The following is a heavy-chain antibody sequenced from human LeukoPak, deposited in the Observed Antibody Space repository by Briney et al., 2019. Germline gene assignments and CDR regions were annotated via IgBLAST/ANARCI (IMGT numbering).Heavy chain of an antibody. Sequence: PGASLQISCKGSGYRFTSYWIGWVRQMPGKGLEWMGIIYPGDSDTRYSPSFQGQVTISADKSISTAYLQWSSLKASDTAMYYCARGTSGSDGWDWFDPWGQGTLVTVSS. J-gene: IGHJ5*02. CDR3: ARGTSGSDGWDWFDP. D-gene: IGHD1-26*01. CDR1: GYRFTSYW. V-gene: IGHV5-51*01. CDR2: IYPGDSDT.